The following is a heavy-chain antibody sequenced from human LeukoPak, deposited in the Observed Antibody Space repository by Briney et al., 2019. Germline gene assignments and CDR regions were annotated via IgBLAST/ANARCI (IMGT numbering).Heavy chain of an antibody. J-gene: IGHJ3*02. CDR1: GFSISTYW. V-gene: IGHV3-7*04. Sequence: GGSLRLSCAASGFSISTYWMSWVRQTPGKGLEWVANIKRDESEEYYVDSVKGRFAISRDNAKNSLYLQMNSLRAEDTAVYYCARWCGSYFGGTPDAFDIWGQGTVVTVSS. CDR3: ARWCGSYFGGTPDAFDI. CDR2: IKRDESEE. D-gene: IGHD1-26*01.